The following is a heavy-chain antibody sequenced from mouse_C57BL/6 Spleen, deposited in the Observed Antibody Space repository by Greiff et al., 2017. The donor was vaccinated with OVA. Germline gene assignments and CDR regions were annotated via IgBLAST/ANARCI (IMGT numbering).Heavy chain of an antibody. V-gene: IGHV1-50*01. Sequence: QVQLQQPGAELVKPGASVKLSCKASGYTFTSYWMQWVKQRPGQGLEWIGEIDPSDSYTNYNQKFKGKATLTVDTSSSTAYMQLSSMTSEDAAVYYCARYYYTRDYWGQGTTLTVSS. D-gene: IGHD1-1*01. CDR3: ARYYYTRDY. J-gene: IGHJ2*01. CDR2: IDPSDSYT. CDR1: GYTFTSYW.